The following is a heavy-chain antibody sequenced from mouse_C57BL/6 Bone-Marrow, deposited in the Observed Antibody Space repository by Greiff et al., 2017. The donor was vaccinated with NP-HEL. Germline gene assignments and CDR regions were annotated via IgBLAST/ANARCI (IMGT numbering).Heavy chain of an antibody. J-gene: IGHJ2*01. CDR3: VRPPYYYGSSYGY. V-gene: IGHV10-1*01. Sequence: EVKLQESGGGLVQPKGSLKLSCAASGFSFNTYAMNWVRQAPGKGLEWVARIRSKSNNYATYYAESVKARFTISRDDSESMLYLQMNNLKTEDTAMYCCVRPPYYYGSSYGYWGQGTTLTVSS. CDR2: IRSKSNNYAT. CDR1: GFSFNTYA. D-gene: IGHD1-1*01.